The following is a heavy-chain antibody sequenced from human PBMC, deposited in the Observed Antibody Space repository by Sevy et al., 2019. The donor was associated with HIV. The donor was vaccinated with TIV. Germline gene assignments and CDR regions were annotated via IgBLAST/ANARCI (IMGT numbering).Heavy chain of an antibody. D-gene: IGHD1-1*01. V-gene: IGHV4-30-2*01. CDR2: IFHSGST. J-gene: IGHJ6*02. CDR3: ARVSSLELTYGMDV. CDR1: GGSISSSGYS. Sequence: SESLSLTCAVSGGSISSSGYSWSWIRQPPGKGLEWIGYIFHSGSTYYNPSLKSRVTISKDRSKNQFSLKLNSVTAADTAVYYCARVSSLELTYGMDVWGQGTTVTVSS.